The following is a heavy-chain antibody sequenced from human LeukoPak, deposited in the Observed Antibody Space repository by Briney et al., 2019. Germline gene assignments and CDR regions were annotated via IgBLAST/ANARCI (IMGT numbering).Heavy chain of an antibody. D-gene: IGHD1-26*01. Sequence: PGGPLRLPCAASGFPFRRYWMQWPREAPGKGVVCVSRMTSDGSSTSYAGAVRGRFTISRDNAKNTVYLQMNSRRREDTAVYYCARDLTGAVFDFWGQGTLVTVSS. CDR2: MTSDGSST. V-gene: IGHV3-74*01. J-gene: IGHJ4*02. CDR1: GFPFRRYW. CDR3: ARDLTGAVFDF.